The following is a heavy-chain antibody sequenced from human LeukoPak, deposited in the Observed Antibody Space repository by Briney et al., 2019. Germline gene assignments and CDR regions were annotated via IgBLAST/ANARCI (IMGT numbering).Heavy chain of an antibody. Sequence: PSETLSLTCSVSGVSISIGSYYWGWIRQHPGMGPEWIEIIYHNGNTNYNPSLKSRVTISADTSRNQFSLRMDSVTAADTAVYYCARLWDSTGLYFDYYMDVWGEGTTVTVSS. CDR2: IYHNGNT. V-gene: IGHV4-39*01. J-gene: IGHJ6*03. CDR1: GVSISIGSYY. D-gene: IGHD2/OR15-2a*01. CDR3: ARLWDSTGLYFDYYMDV.